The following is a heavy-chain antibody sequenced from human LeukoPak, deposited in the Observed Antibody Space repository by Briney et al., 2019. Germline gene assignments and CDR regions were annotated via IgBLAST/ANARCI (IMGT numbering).Heavy chain of an antibody. CDR2: INPSGGST. Sequence: ASVKVSCKASGYTFTSYYMHWVRQAPGQGLEWMGIINPSGGSTSYAQKFQGRVTMTRDTSTSTVYMELSSLRSEDTAVYYSATYGSGSYNYYYYMDVWGKGTTVTVSS. CDR1: GYTFTSYY. CDR3: ATYGSGSYNYYYYMDV. D-gene: IGHD3-10*01. J-gene: IGHJ6*03. V-gene: IGHV1-46*03.